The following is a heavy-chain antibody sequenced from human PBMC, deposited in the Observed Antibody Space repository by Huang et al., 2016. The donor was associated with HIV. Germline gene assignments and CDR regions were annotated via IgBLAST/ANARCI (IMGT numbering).Heavy chain of an antibody. V-gene: IGHV1-24*01. J-gene: IGHJ3*02. CDR1: GYTVRELS. CDR3: ATSTPDVGAGVLRSAFDI. Sequence: QVQLVESGAELKKPGASVRVSCKVSGYTVRELSLHWVRQVPDKGLEWMGGFDPEEGETSYVQRWQGRVTMTEDTSTDTAYMELSSLRPEDTAVYYCATSTPDVGAGVLRSAFDIWGQGTMVTVSS. CDR2: FDPEEGET. D-gene: IGHD2-15*01.